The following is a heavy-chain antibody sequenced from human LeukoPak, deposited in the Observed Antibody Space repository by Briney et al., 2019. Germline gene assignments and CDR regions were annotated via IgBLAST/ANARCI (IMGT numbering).Heavy chain of an antibody. D-gene: IGHD5-18*01. CDR3: ATGDTAMVKASPDY. CDR1: GYTLTELS. J-gene: IGHJ4*02. CDR2: FDPEDGET. V-gene: IGHV1-24*01. Sequence: ASVKVSCTVSGYTLTELSMHWVRQAPGKGLEWMGGFDPEDGETIYAQKFQGRVTMTEDTSTDTAYMELSSLRSEDTAVYYCATGDTAMVKASPDYWGQGTLVTVSS.